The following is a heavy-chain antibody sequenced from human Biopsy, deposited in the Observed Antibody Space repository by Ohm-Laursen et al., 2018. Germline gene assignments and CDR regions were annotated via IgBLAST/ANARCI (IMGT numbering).Heavy chain of an antibody. J-gene: IGHJ6*02. CDR3: ARATNSTGWPYYYFYGMDV. CDR2: IYYSGST. CDR1: GGSISSDY. V-gene: IGHV4-59*01. Sequence: TLSLTCAVSGGSISSDYWSWIRQTPGKGLEWIGYIYYSGSTNYNPSLKSRVTISVDTSKNQFPLRLNSVTAADTAVYYWARATNSTGWPYYYFYGMDVWGQGTTVTVSS. D-gene: IGHD2/OR15-2a*01.